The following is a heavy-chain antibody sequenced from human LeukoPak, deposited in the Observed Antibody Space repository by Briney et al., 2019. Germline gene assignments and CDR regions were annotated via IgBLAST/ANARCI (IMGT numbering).Heavy chain of an antibody. CDR2: IYYSGST. CDR3: ARVVPAAEITNWFDP. CDR1: GYSISSSNW. Sequence: SETLSLTCAVSGYSISSSNWWGWIRQPPGKGLEWIGYIYYSGSTYYNPSLKSRVTTSVDTSKNQFSLKLSSVTAVDTAVYYCARVVPAAEITNWFDPWGQGTLVTVSS. J-gene: IGHJ5*02. D-gene: IGHD2-2*01. V-gene: IGHV4-28*03.